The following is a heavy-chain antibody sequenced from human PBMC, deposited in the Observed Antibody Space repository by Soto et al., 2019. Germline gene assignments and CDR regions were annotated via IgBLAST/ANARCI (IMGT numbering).Heavy chain of an antibody. CDR2: MSPKSGGT. J-gene: IGHJ4*02. CDR3: ARDLDGDDYFDY. D-gene: IGHD3-3*01. V-gene: IGHV1-2*02. Sequence: AAVKVSCKASGYTFTGYYMHWVRQAPGQGLEWMGWMSPKSGGTSIAQKFQGRVTMTRDTSISTAYMEVSRLRSDDTAVYYCARDLDGDDYFDYWGQGTLVTVSS. CDR1: GYTFTGYY.